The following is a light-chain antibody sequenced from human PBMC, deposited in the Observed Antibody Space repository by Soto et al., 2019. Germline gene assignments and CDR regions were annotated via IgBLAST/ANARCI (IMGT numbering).Light chain of an antibody. CDR3: QQRSNWPRT. J-gene: IGKJ1*01. CDR2: DAS. V-gene: IGKV3-11*01. Sequence: EIVLTQSPATPSLSPGERATLSFRASQSVSSYLAWYQQKPGQAPRLLIYDASNRATGIPARFSGSGSGTDFTLTISSLEPEDFAVYYCQQRSNWPRTFGQGTKVDI. CDR1: QSVSSY.